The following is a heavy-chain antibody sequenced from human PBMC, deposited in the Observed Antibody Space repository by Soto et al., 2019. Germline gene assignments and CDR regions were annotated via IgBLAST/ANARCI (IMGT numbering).Heavy chain of an antibody. CDR3: ARQIFAADY. D-gene: IGHD3-9*01. Sequence: QVQLVQAGAEVKKPGSSVKVSCEAPGGTFDHAAITWVRQAPGQGLEWAGGINPMFNSTHSAQKFQGRVTITADAVTSTAFLELRRLTSVDTAVYYCARQIFAADYWGQGTLLVVSS. CDR1: GGTFDHAA. CDR2: INPMFNST. V-gene: IGHV1-69*01. J-gene: IGHJ4*02.